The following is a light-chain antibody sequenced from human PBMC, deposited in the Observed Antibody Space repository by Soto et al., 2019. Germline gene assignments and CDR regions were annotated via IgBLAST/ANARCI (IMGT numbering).Light chain of an antibody. CDR3: QYRGIWPPGAT. J-gene: IGKJ4*01. CDR2: DAS. V-gene: IGKV3-11*01. CDR1: QSINNY. Sequence: EIVLTQSPFTLSLSPGERPTLSCRASQSINNYLACYQQKPGQPPRLLIYDASNRATAIPVRFSGSGSGTDFTLTISSLEPEDSAVYYCQYRGIWPPGATFGGGTKVEIK.